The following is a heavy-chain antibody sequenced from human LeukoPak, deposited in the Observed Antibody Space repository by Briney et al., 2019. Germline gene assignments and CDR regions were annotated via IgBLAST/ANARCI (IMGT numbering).Heavy chain of an antibody. CDR2: FDPEDGET. V-gene: IGHV1-24*01. CDR1: GYTLTELS. J-gene: IGHJ4*02. CDR3: ATDLVRFGELFHNY. D-gene: IGHD3-10*01. Sequence: ASVKVSCKVSGYTLTELSMHWVRQAPGKVLQWMGGFDPEDGETIYAQKFQGRVTMTEDTSTDTAYMEPSSLRSEDTAVYYCATDLVRFGELFHNYWGQGTLVTVSS.